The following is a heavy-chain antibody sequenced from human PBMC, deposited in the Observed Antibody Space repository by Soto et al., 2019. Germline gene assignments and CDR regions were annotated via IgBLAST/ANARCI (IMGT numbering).Heavy chain of an antibody. Sequence: GGSLRLSCAASGFTFSSYSMNWVRQAPGKGLEWVSSISSSSSYIYYADSVKGRFTISRDNAKNSLYLQMNSLRAEDTAVYYCARAPADILTGYPDYWGQGTLVTVSS. CDR2: ISSSSSYI. V-gene: IGHV3-21*01. CDR3: ARAPADILTGYPDY. D-gene: IGHD3-9*01. J-gene: IGHJ4*02. CDR1: GFTFSSYS.